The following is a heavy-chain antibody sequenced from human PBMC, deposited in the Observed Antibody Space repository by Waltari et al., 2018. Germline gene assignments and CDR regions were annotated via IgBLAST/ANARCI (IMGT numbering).Heavy chain of an antibody. D-gene: IGHD6-19*01. CDR2: IIPILGIA. CDR3: ARDGGGGWYAFDY. V-gene: IGHV1-69*04. Sequence: QVQLVQSGAEVKKPGSSVKVSCKASGGTFSSYAISWVRQAPGQGLEWRGGIIPILGIANYAQKFQGRVTITADESTSTAYMELGSLRSEDTAVYYCARDGGGGWYAFDYWGQGTLVTVSS. J-gene: IGHJ4*02. CDR1: GGTFSSYA.